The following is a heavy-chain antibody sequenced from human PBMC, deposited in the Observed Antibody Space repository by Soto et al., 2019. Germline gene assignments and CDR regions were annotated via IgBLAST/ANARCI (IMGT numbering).Heavy chain of an antibody. CDR2: IYTSGST. CDR1: GGSISSYY. Sequence: SETLSLTCTVSGGSISSYYWNWIRQPAGKGLEWIGGIYTSGSTNYNPSLKSRVTMSVDTSKNQFSLKVSSVTAADTAVYYCARDTGSPGPRFDYWGQGTLVTVSS. CDR3: ARDTGSPGPRFDY. J-gene: IGHJ4*02. V-gene: IGHV4-4*07. D-gene: IGHD6-6*01.